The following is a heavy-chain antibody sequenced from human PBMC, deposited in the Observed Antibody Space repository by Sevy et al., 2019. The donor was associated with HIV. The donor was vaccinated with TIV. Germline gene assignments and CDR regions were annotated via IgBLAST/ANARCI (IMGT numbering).Heavy chain of an antibody. V-gene: IGHV3-7*01. J-gene: IGHJ4*02. CDR3: ARDFVVVVAATAPLGY. CDR1: GFTFSSYW. Sequence: GGSLRLSCAASGFTFSSYWMSWVRQAPGKGLEWVANIKQDGSEKYYVDTVKGRCTISRDNAKNSLYLQMNSLRAEDTAVYYCARDFVVVVAATAPLGYWGQGSLVTVSS. CDR2: IKQDGSEK. D-gene: IGHD2-15*01.